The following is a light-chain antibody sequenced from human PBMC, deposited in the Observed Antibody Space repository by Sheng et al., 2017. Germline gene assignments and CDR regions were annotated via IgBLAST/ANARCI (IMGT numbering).Light chain of an antibody. V-gene: IGLV2-14*03. CDR1: SSDFGAYNY. CDR2: DVS. Sequence: QSALTQPASVSGSPGQSITISCTGTSSDFGAYNYVSWYQQHPDKAPKLIIFDVSNRPSGVSNRFSGSKSGNTAYLTISGLQTEDEADYYCSSDTVVTTGVTFGGGTRLTVL. CDR3: SSDTVVTTGVT. J-gene: IGLJ2*01.